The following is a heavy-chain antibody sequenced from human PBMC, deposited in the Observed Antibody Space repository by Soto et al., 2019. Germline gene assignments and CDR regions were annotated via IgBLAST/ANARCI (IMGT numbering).Heavy chain of an antibody. J-gene: IGHJ6*02. CDR2: ISYDGSKTDGGTT. CDR3: TTLVPAAMIYYYGMDV. D-gene: IGHD2-2*01. V-gene: IGHV3-15*04. CDR1: GFTFSSYA. Sequence: GGSLRLSCAASGFTFSSYAMHWVRQAPGKGLEWVAVISYDGSKTDGGTTDYAAPVKGRFTISRDDSKNTLYLQMNSLKTEDTAVYYCTTLVPAAMIYYYGMDVWGQGTTVTVSS.